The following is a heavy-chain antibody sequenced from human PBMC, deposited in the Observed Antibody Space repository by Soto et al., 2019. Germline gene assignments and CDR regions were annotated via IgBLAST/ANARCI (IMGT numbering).Heavy chain of an antibody. Sequence: QVTLQESGPVLVKPTEPLPLTCTVSGFTLSNARMGVSSILQPTGKALEWLAHIFSNDEKSYSTSLKSRLTISKYTSKSQVVVTMTNMDPVDTATYYCARTSEQWLSEFDIWGQWPMVTVSS. V-gene: IGHV2-26*01. CDR3: ARTSEQWLSEFDI. CDR1: GFTLSNARMG. CDR2: IFSNDEK. D-gene: IGHD6-19*01. J-gene: IGHJ3*02.